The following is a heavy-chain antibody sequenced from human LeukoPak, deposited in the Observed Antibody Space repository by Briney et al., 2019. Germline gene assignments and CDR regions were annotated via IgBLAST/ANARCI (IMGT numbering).Heavy chain of an antibody. J-gene: IGHJ4*02. D-gene: IGHD3-10*01. Sequence: GGSLRLSCAASGFTFSSYSMNWVRQAPGKGLEWVSSISSSSSYIYYADSVKGRFTISRDNSKNTLCLQMNSLRAEDTAVYYCAKDLRLYYGSGSRAGGFDYWGQGTLVTVSS. CDR2: ISSSSSYI. CDR3: AKDLRLYYGSGSRAGGFDY. CDR1: GFTFSSYS. V-gene: IGHV3-21*04.